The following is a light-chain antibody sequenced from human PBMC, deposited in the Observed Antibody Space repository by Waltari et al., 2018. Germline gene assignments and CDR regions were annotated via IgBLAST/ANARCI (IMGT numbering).Light chain of an antibody. CDR3: AAWDGSLNGYV. V-gene: IGLV1-44*01. Sequence: QSVLTQPPSASGTPGHRVTISCSGSRSNIGSDTVNWYQQLPGTAPKLLISSNNQRPSGVPDRFSGSKSGTSGSLAISGLQSEDEADYYCAAWDGSLNGYVFGTGTKVTVL. J-gene: IGLJ1*01. CDR2: SNN. CDR1: RSNIGSDT.